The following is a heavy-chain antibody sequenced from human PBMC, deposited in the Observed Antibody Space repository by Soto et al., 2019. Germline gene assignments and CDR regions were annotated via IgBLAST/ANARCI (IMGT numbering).Heavy chain of an antibody. Sequence: PSETLSLTCTVSGGSISSYYWSWIRQPPGKGLEWIGYIYYSGSTNYNPSLKSRVTISVDTSKNQFSLKLSSVTAADTAVYYCATGRNWGGSYFDYWGQGTLVTVSS. CDR3: ATGRNWGGSYFDY. D-gene: IGHD7-27*01. J-gene: IGHJ4*02. CDR1: GGSISSYY. CDR2: IYYSGST. V-gene: IGHV4-59*01.